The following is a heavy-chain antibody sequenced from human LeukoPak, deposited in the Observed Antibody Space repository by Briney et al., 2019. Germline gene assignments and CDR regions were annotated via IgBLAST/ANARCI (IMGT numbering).Heavy chain of an antibody. V-gene: IGHV4-59*01. Sequence: SETLSLTCTVSGGSISSYCWSWIRQPPGKGLEWIGYIYYSGSTNYNPSLKSRVTISVDTSKNQFSLKLSSVTAADTAVYYCARDRYDFWSGYYSDYWGQGTLVTVSS. CDR3: ARDRYDFWSGYYSDY. J-gene: IGHJ4*02. CDR1: GGSISSYC. CDR2: IYYSGST. D-gene: IGHD3-3*01.